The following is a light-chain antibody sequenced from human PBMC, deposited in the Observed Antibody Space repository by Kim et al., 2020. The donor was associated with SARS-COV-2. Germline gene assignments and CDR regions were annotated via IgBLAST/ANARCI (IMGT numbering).Light chain of an antibody. Sequence: QSALTQPASVSGSPGQSITISCTGISSDVGGYNFVSWYQQHPGKAPKLMIFDVSNRPSGVSNCFSGSKSGNTASLTISGLQAEDEADYYCSSYTNSNTVFGGGTQLTVL. J-gene: IGLJ2*01. V-gene: IGLV2-14*03. CDR1: SSDVGGYNF. CDR2: DVS. CDR3: SSYTNSNTV.